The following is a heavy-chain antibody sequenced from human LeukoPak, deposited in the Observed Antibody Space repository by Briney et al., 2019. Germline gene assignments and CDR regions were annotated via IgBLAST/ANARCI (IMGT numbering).Heavy chain of an antibody. V-gene: IGHV4-39*01. J-gene: IGHJ5*02. CDR1: GGSISSGSYY. Sequence: SQTLSLTCTVSGGSISSGSYYWSWIRQPPGKGLEWIGSIHYSGSTDYNSTLKSRVTISVDTSKNQFSLKLSSVTAADTAVYYCARNLVMGRGVMILKKPCWFDPWGQGTLVTVSS. CDR3: ARNLVMGRGVMILKKPCWFDP. D-gene: IGHD3-10*01. CDR2: IHYSGST.